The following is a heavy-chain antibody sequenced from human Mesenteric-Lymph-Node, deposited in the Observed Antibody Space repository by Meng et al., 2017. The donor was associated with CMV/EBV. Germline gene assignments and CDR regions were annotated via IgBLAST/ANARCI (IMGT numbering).Heavy chain of an antibody. CDR2: FSPIFGTA. D-gene: IGHD3-10*01. CDR1: GYSFTRYG. Sequence: SGYSFTRYGIGWVRQAPGQGLEWMGRFSPIFGTANYAQKFQGRVTITADKSTSTAYMELSSLRSEDTAVYYCASSSFGSGSYYFDYWGQGTLVTVSS. V-gene: IGHV1-69*06. J-gene: IGHJ4*02. CDR3: ASSSFGSGSYYFDY.